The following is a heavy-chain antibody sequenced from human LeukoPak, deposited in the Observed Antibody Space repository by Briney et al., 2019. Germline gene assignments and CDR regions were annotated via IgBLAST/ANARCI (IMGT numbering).Heavy chain of an antibody. CDR1: GFTFSSYA. Sequence: GGPLRLSCAASGFTFSSYAMSWVRQAPGKGLEWISAISGSGGSTYYADSVKGRFTISRDNSKNTLYLQMNSLRAEDTAVYYCAKDEDSSGWYDLGGYWGQGTLVTVSS. J-gene: IGHJ4*02. D-gene: IGHD6-19*01. CDR3: AKDEDSSGWYDLGGY. V-gene: IGHV3-23*01. CDR2: ISGSGGST.